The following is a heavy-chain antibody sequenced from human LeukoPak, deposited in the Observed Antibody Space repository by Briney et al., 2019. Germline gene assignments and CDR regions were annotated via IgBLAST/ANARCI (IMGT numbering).Heavy chain of an antibody. V-gene: IGHV5-51*01. CDR3: ARHTGNPSLGHWFDP. CDR1: GYSFTSYW. Sequence: GESLQISCKGSGYSFTSYWIGWVRHMPRKGLEWMGIIYPGDSDTRYSPSFQGQVTISADKSISTAYLQWSSLKASDTTMYYCARHTGNPSLGHWFDPWGQGTLVTVSS. J-gene: IGHJ5*02. D-gene: IGHD3-16*02. CDR2: IYPGDSDT.